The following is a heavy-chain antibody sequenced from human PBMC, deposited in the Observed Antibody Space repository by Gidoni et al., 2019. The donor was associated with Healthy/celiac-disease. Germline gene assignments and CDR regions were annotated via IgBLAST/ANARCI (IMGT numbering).Heavy chain of an antibody. CDR3: ARDWRGDGYNLDY. CDR1: GFTFSSYG. CDR2: IWYDGSNK. D-gene: IGHD5-12*01. Sequence: QVQLVESGGGVVQPGRSLRLSCAASGFTFSSYGMHWVRQAPGKGLEWVAVIWYDGSNKYYADSVKGRFTISRDNSKNTLYLQMNSLRAEDTAVYYCARDWRGDGYNLDYWGQGTLVTVSS. V-gene: IGHV3-33*01. J-gene: IGHJ4*02.